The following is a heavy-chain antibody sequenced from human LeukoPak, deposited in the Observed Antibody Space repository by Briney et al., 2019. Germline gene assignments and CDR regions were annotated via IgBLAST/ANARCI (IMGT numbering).Heavy chain of an antibody. D-gene: IGHD3-10*01. Sequence: SVKVSCKASGGTFSSYAISWVRQAHGQGLEWMGGIIPIFGTANYAQKFQGRVTITADKSTSTAYMELSSLRSEDTAVYYCAKDHPLTFGELSVWGQGTLVTVSS. CDR2: IIPIFGTA. J-gene: IGHJ4*02. CDR3: AKDHPLTFGELSV. V-gene: IGHV1-69*06. CDR1: GGTFSSYA.